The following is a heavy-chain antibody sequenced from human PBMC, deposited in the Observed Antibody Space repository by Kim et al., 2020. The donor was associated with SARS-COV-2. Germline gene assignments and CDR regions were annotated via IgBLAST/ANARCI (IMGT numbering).Heavy chain of an antibody. Sequence: LQGRVTMTTDTSTSTAYMELRSLRSDDTAVYYCARDVDYYGSGSYSYFDYWGQGTLVTVSS. D-gene: IGHD3-10*01. CDR3: ARDVDYYGSGSYSYFDY. V-gene: IGHV1-18*01. J-gene: IGHJ4*02.